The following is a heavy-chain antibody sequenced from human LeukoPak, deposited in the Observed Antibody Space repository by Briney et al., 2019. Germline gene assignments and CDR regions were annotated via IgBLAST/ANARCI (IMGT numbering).Heavy chain of an antibody. Sequence: GGSLRLSCAASGFTFSSYWMHWVRQAPGKGLEWVSSISSSRNIYYADSVKGRFTISRDNAKNSLYLQMNSLRAEDTAVYYCARDFFAPGIPAANYMDVWGKGTTVTVSS. D-gene: IGHD6-13*01. CDR2: ISSSRNI. V-gene: IGHV3-69-1*01. CDR1: GFTFSSYW. CDR3: ARDFFAPGIPAANYMDV. J-gene: IGHJ6*03.